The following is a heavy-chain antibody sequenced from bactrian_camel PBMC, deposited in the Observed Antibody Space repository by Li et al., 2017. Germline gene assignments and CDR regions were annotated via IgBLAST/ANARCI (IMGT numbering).Heavy chain of an antibody. CDR2: IDSDGST. CDR1: GYTQC. V-gene: IGHV3S53*01. D-gene: IGHD3*01. Sequence: HVQLVESGGGSVQTGGSLTLSCVASGYTQCMGWFRQAPGKEREGVAAIDSDGSTSYDNSVKGRFTISKDNSENTVELQMSGLKSDDTGTYYCVADCSRNGLGGGWYVRYWGQGTQVTV. CDR3: VADCSRNGLGGGWYVRY. J-gene: IGHJ4*01.